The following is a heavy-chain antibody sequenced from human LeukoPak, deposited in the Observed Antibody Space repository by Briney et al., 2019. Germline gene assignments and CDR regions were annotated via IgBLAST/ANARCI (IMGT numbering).Heavy chain of an antibody. D-gene: IGHD3-22*01. CDR1: GYSFTSYW. J-gene: IGHJ4*02. CDR2: IYPGDSDT. V-gene: IGHV5-51*01. Sequence: GESLKISCKGSGYSFTSYWIGWVRQMPGKGLEWMGIIYPGDSDTRYSPSFQGQVTISADKSISTAYLQWSSLKASDTAMYYCARSGYYYDSSGHHPFDYWGQGTLVTVSS. CDR3: ARSGYYYDSSGHHPFDY.